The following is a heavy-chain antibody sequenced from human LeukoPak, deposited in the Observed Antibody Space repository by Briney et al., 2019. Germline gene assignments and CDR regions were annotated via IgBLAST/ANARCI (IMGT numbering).Heavy chain of an antibody. Sequence: GASVKVSCKASGYTFTGYYMHWVRQAPGQGLEWMGWINPNSGGTNYAQKFQGRVTMTRDTSISTAYMDLSSLRSDDTAVYYCARDNPSIAATIPLGYWGQGTLVTVSS. CDR1: GYTFTGYY. CDR2: INPNSGGT. V-gene: IGHV1-2*02. J-gene: IGHJ4*02. D-gene: IGHD5-12*01. CDR3: ARDNPSIAATIPLGY.